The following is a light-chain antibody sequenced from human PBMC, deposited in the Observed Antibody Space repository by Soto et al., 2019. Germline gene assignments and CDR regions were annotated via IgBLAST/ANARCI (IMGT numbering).Light chain of an antibody. CDR2: GAF. CDR1: QSVNRQ. CDR3: QQRNIWPPVT. J-gene: IGKJ5*01. V-gene: IGKV3-11*01. Sequence: EIVMTQSPASLSVTPGERVTLSCRASQSVNRQVLWYQHRPGQAPRLLIYGAFNRATGIPARFSGSGSGTDFTLTISSLEPEDSAIYYCQQRNIWPPVTFGQGTRLEI.